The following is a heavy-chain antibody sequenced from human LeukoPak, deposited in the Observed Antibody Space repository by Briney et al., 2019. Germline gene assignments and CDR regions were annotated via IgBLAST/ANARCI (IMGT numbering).Heavy chain of an antibody. V-gene: IGHV4-30-2*05. Sequence: PSQTLSLTCAVSGGSISSGGYSWSWIRQPPGKGLEWIGYIYHSGSTYYNPSLKSRVTISVDTSKNQSSLKLSSVTAADTAVYYCARVAQDSSGYYYFDYWGQGTLVTVSS. CDR2: IYHSGST. D-gene: IGHD3-22*01. CDR1: GGSISSGGYS. CDR3: ARVAQDSSGYYYFDY. J-gene: IGHJ4*02.